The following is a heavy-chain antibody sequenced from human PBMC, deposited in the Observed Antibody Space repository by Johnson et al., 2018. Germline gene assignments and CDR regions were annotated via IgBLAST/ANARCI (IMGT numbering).Heavy chain of an antibody. D-gene: IGHD3-22*01. J-gene: IGHJ3*02. Sequence: EVQLVESGGGLVQPGGSLRLSCAASGFTFSSYSMNWVRQAPGKGLEWVSYISSSSTTIYYADSVKGRFTISRDNSKNTLYLQMNSLRAEDTAGYYCARDQNYDSREGAFDIWGQGTMVTVSS. CDR2: ISSSSTTI. CDR1: GFTFSSYS. V-gene: IGHV3-48*01. CDR3: ARDQNYDSREGAFDI.